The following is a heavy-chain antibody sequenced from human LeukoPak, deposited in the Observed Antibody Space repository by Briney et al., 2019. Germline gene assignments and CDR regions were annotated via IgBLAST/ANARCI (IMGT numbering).Heavy chain of an antibody. CDR3: ARDGWRGGSYYMDD. D-gene: IGHD3-10*01. V-gene: IGHV3-74*01. CDR1: GFSFSSYW. CDR2: MNSDGSDT. J-gene: IGHJ4*02. Sequence: GGSLRLSCAASGFSFSSYWMHWVRQAPGKGLVWVSRMNSDGSDTRYADSVKGRFTISRDNAKNTLNLQMNSLRAEDTALYYCARDGWRGGSYYMDDWGQGTLVTVSS.